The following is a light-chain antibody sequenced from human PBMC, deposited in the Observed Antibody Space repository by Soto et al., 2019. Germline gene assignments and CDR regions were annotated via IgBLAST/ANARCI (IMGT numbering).Light chain of an antibody. CDR1: QSISSE. CDR2: GAA. CDR3: QHGHNWPLS. Sequence: EIVMTQSPATLSVSLGESASLSCRASQSISSELAWYQQKPGQPPRLLIYGAATRATGVPAKFTGSGSGTNFTLTISGLQSEDFAIYYCQHGHNWPLSFGQGTRLEI. J-gene: IGKJ2*01. V-gene: IGKV3-15*01.